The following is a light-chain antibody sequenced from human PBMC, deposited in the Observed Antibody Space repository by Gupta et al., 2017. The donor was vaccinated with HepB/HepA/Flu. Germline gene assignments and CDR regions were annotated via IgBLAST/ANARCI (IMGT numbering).Light chain of an antibody. Sequence: QPVLTQSSSASASLGSSVKLTCPLSSGHSSYIIAWHQQQPGKAPRYLMKLEGSGSYNKGSGVPDRFSGSSSGADRYLTISNLQSEDEADYYCETWDSNHRVFGGGTKLTVL. V-gene: IGLV4-60*03. CDR2: LEGSGSY. CDR3: ETWDSNHRV. J-gene: IGLJ3*02. CDR1: SGHSSYI.